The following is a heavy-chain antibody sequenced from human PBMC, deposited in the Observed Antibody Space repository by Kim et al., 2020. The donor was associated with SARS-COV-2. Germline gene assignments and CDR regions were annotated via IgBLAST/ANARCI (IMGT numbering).Heavy chain of an antibody. CDR1: GFTFSSYA. J-gene: IGHJ1*01. CDR2: ISYDGSNK. Sequence: GGSLRLSCAASGFTFSSYAMHWVRQAPGKGLEWVAVISYDGSNKYYADSVKGRFTISRDNSKNTLYLQMNSLRAEDTAVYYCARAPQGILTGYYWSLYFQHWGQGTLVTVSS. CDR3: ARAPQGILTGYYWSLYFQH. V-gene: IGHV3-30-3*01. D-gene: IGHD3-9*01.